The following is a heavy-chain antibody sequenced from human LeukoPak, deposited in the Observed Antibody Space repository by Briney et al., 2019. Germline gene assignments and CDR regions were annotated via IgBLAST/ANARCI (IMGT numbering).Heavy chain of an antibody. CDR3: ARGYCSGGSCYSLDY. CDR1: GGTVSSNT. D-gene: IGHD2-15*01. V-gene: IGHV1-69*02. J-gene: IGHJ4*02. Sequence: SMKVSRKGSGGTVSSNTISWVRQAPGQGLEWMGRIIPTLAIANYAQKFQGRATITADKSTSTAYMELSSLRSEDTAVYYCARGYCSGGSCYSLDYWGQGTLVTASS. CDR2: IIPTLAIA.